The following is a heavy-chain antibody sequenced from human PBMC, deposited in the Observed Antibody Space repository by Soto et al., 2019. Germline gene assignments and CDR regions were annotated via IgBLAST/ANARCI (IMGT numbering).Heavy chain of an antibody. CDR3: ARPGSSSWYVVDY. D-gene: IGHD6-13*01. CDR1: GGSFSGYY. J-gene: IGHJ4*02. Sequence: SETLSLTCAVYGGSFSGYYWSWIRQPPGKGLEWIGEINHSGSTNYNPSLKGRVTISVDTSKNQFSLKLSSVTAADTAVYYCARPGSSSWYVVDYWGQGTLVTVSS. CDR2: INHSGST. V-gene: IGHV4-34*01.